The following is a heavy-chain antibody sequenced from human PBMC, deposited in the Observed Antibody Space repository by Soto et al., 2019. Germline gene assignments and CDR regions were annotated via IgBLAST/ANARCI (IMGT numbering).Heavy chain of an antibody. D-gene: IGHD3-22*01. CDR3: ARDRFLNYYDSSALSPYYFDY. Sequence: GGSLRLSCAASGFTFSSYAMHWVRQAPGKGLEWVAVISYDGSNKYYADSVKGRFTISRDNSKNTLCLQMNSLRAEDTAVYYCARDRFLNYYDSSALSPYYFDYWGQGTLVTVSS. J-gene: IGHJ4*02. CDR2: ISYDGSNK. CDR1: GFTFSSYA. V-gene: IGHV3-30-3*01.